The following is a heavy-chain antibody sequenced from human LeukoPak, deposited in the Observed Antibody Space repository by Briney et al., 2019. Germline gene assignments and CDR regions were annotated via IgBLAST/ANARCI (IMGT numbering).Heavy chain of an antibody. CDR2: VTHTGST. CDR1: GGSFSTYY. V-gene: IGHV4-34*01. CDR3: ARGRPSIAVATTGIDY. J-gene: IGHJ4*02. Sequence: SETLSLTCAVYGGSFSTYYWSWIRQPPGKGLEWIGEVTHTGSTNYKPSLKSRVTISVDTSKNHFSLKLSPVTAADTAVYYCARGRPSIAVATTGIDYWGQGTLVTVSS. D-gene: IGHD6-19*01.